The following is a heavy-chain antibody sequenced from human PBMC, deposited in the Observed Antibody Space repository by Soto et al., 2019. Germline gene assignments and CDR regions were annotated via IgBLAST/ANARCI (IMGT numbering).Heavy chain of an antibody. CDR2: ISAYNGNT. CDR3: ARDLFGRLPDSSWYSDF. CDR1: GYTFINYG. D-gene: IGHD6-13*01. V-gene: IGHV1-18*01. J-gene: IGHJ4*02. Sequence: GASVKVYCKASGYTFINYGISWVRQAPGQGLERMGWISAYNGNTNYAQKFQGRVSMTTDTSTNTAYMDLRSLRSDDTAVYYCARDLFGRLPDSSWYSDFWGQGTLVTVSS.